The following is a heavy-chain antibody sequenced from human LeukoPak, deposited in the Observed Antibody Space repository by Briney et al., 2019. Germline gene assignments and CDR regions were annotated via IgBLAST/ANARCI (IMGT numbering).Heavy chain of an antibody. V-gene: IGHV3-11*01. Sequence: PGGSLRLSCAASGFTFSDYYMSWIRQAPGKGLEWVSYISSSGSTIYYADSVKGRFTISRDNAKSSLYLQMNSLRAEDTAVYYCARPLRYCSGGSCDDYWGQGTLVTVSS. CDR2: ISSSGSTI. J-gene: IGHJ4*02. D-gene: IGHD2-15*01. CDR3: ARPLRYCSGGSCDDY. CDR1: GFTFSDYY.